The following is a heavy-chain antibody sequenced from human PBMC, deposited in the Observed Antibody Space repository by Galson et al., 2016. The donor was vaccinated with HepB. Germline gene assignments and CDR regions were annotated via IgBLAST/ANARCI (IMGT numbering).Heavy chain of an antibody. CDR2: IYWNDDR. V-gene: IGHV2-5*01. CDR3: AHRTLPTQFDS. J-gene: IGHJ4*02. CDR1: GFSVTTSGVG. Sequence: PALVKPTQTLTLTCTLSGFSVTTSGVGVAWFRRPPGKPLEWLALIYWNDDRRYSPSLKTRLTITKDTSRNQVLLTMTNVDPVDTATYYCAHRTLPTQFDSWGQGTLVTVSS. D-gene: IGHD2/OR15-2a*01.